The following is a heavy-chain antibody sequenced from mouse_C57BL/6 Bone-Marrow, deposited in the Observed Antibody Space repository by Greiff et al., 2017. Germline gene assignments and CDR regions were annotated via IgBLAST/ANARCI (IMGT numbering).Heavy chain of an antibody. V-gene: IGHV1-5*01. CDR3: ARGNYSHLAY. Sequence: VQLQQSGTVLARPGASVKMSCMTSGYTFTSYWMHWVKQRPGQGLEWVGAINPGNSDTGSNHTFTGKAKLTVVTSASTDYMELSSLTNEDSAVYYCARGNYSHLAYWGKGTLVTVSA. CDR1: GYTFTSYW. J-gene: IGHJ3*01. D-gene: IGHD1-1*02. CDR2: INPGNSDT.